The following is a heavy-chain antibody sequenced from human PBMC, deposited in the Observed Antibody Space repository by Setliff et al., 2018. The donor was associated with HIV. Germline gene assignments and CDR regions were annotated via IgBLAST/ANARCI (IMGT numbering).Heavy chain of an antibody. V-gene: IGHV1-2*02. Sequence: ASVKVSCKASGYTFTDYYMHWVRQAPGQGLEWMGWVRPYNADKNYAQKFQGRVTMTSDTSISTAYLELSGLTSDDTAIYYCARDRAYCSSGSCYRPLVYYFYYMDVWGTGTTVTDS. D-gene: IGHD2-15*01. CDR2: VRPYNADK. CDR1: GYTFTDYY. J-gene: IGHJ6*03. CDR3: ARDRAYCSSGSCYRPLVYYFYYMDV.